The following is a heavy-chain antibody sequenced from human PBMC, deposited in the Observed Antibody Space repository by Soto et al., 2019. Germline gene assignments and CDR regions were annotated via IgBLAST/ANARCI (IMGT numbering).Heavy chain of an antibody. CDR3: ARLMNGSGSYYYYYYYMDV. D-gene: IGHD3-10*01. CDR2: IYYSGST. V-gene: IGHV4-59*08. CDR1: GGSISSYY. Sequence: ASETPSLTRTVSGGSISSYYWSWIRQPPGKGLEWIGYIYYSGSTNYNPSLKSRVTISVDTSKNQFSLKLSSVTAADTAVYYCARLMNGSGSYYYYYYYMDVWGKGTTVTVSS. J-gene: IGHJ6*03.